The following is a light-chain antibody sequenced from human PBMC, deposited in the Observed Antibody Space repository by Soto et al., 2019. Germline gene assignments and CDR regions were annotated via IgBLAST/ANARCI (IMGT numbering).Light chain of an antibody. Sequence: ENVLTQSPGTLSLSPEESATLSCRASQSVSNNYLAWYQQKSGQAPRLLIYGAFSRANGIPVRFSGSASGTDFTLIIRRLEPEDVAVYYCKQYGSLPKTFGQGTKVDI. J-gene: IGKJ1*01. V-gene: IGKV3-20*01. CDR3: KQYGSLPKT. CDR2: GAF. CDR1: QSVSNNY.